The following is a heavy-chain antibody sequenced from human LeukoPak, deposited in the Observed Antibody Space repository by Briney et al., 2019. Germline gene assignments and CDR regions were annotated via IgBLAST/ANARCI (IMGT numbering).Heavy chain of an antibody. CDR3: ARVGHYYDSSGYHGPFDY. V-gene: IGHV3-48*03. D-gene: IGHD3-22*01. J-gene: IGHJ4*02. Sequence: RAGGSLRLSCAASGFTFSSYEMNWVRQAPGKGLEWVSYISSSGSAIYYADSVKGRFTISRDNAKNSLYLQMNSLRAEDTAVYYCARVGHYYDSSGYHGPFDYWGQGTLVTVSS. CDR1: GFTFSSYE. CDR2: ISSSGSAI.